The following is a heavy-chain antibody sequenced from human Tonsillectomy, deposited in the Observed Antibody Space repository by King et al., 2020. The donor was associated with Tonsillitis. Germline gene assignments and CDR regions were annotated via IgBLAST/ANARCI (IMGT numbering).Heavy chain of an antibody. Sequence: EVQLVESGGGLVQPGGSLRLSCAASGFTFSSYWMSWVRQAPGKGLEWVANKKQDGSKIYYVDSVKGRFTISRDNVKNSLYLQMNSLRAEDTAVYYCATEDETGYFDIWGQGTMVTVSS. CDR2: KKQDGSKI. CDR1: GFTFSSYW. D-gene: IGHD3-9*01. V-gene: IGHV3-7*03. CDR3: ATEDETGYFDI. J-gene: IGHJ3*02.